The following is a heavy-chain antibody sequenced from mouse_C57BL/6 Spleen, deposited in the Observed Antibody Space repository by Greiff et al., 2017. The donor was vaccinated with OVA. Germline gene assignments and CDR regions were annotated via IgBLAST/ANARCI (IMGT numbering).Heavy chain of an antibody. CDR1: GFSFTSYA. V-gene: IGHV2-9-1*01. CDR2: IWTGGGT. D-gene: IGHD1-1*01. CDR3: ARNLYGSSSHWYVDV. Sequence: VQLQESGPGLVAPSQSLSITCTVSGFSFTSYAISWVRQPPGKGLEWLGVIWTGGGTNYNSAPKSRLSISKDNSKSQVFLKMNSLQTDDTARYYCARNLYGSSSHWYVDVWGTGTTVTVSS. J-gene: IGHJ1*03.